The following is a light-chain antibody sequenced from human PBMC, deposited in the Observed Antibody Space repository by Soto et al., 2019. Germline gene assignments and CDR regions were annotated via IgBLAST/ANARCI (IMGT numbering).Light chain of an antibody. J-gene: IGLJ2*01. Sequence: QAVVTQQPSASGTPGQRVTLSCSGSSSNIGSNTVNWDQQLPGTAPKLLIYSNNQRPSVVPDRFSGSKSVTSASLAISGLQSEDEADYYCAAWDDSLKGPVFGGGTKLTVL. CDR1: SSNIGSNT. CDR2: SNN. CDR3: AAWDDSLKGPV. V-gene: IGLV1-44*01.